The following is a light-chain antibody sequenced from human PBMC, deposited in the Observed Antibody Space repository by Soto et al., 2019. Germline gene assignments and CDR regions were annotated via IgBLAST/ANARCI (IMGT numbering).Light chain of an antibody. CDR2: EVK. V-gene: IGLV2-8*01. CDR1: SSDIGDYNF. CDR3: SSSAGNKNFV. J-gene: IGLJ1*01. Sequence: QSALTQPPSASGSPGQSVTVSCTGSSSDIGDYNFVSWYQQHPGKSPKLIIYEVKKRPSVVPDRFSASKSGNTASLTVSGIQAEAEADYYCSSSAGNKNFVFGIWTKLTVL.